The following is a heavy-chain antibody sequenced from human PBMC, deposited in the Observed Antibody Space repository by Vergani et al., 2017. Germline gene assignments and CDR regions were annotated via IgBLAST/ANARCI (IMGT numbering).Heavy chain of an antibody. CDR3: ARGGYYFDY. D-gene: IGHD3-10*01. Sequence: EVQLVESGGGLVQPGGSLRLSCAASGFTFSSYAMHWVRQAPGKGLEYVSAISSNGGSTYYANSVKGRFTISRDNSKNTLYLQMGSLRAEDMAVYYCARGGYYFDYWGQGTLVTVSS. CDR2: ISSNGGST. V-gene: IGHV3-64*01. CDR1: GFTFSSYA. J-gene: IGHJ4*02.